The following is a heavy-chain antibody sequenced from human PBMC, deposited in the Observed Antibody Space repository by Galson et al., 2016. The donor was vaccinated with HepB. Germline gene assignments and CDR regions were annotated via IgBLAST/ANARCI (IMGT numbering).Heavy chain of an antibody. J-gene: IGHJ4*02. CDR2: IYQSGGT. Sequence: SETLSLTCSVSGGSISTSLYFWGWIRQTPGKGLEWIGSIYQSGGTFDNPSLKSRVTISVDTSKNLISLRLTSETTSDTGVYYCARHRSERNVDTPLVFWAQGTLVTVSS. V-gene: IGHV4-39*01. CDR1: GGSISTSLYF. CDR3: ARHRSERNVDTPLVF. D-gene: IGHD5-18*01.